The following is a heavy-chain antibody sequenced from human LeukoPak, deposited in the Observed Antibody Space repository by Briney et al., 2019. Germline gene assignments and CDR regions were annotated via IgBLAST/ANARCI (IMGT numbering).Heavy chain of an antibody. J-gene: IGHJ4*02. CDR1: GFTFSSYW. Sequence: GGSLRLSCAASGFTFSSYWMHWVRQAPGKGLVWVSRINSDGSSTNYADSVKGRFTISRDNAKNTLYLQMNGLRAKDTAVYYCATSTYCSGGSCYSRTFQYWGQGTLVTVSS. D-gene: IGHD2-15*01. CDR2: INSDGSST. V-gene: IGHV3-74*01. CDR3: ATSTYCSGGSCYSRTFQY.